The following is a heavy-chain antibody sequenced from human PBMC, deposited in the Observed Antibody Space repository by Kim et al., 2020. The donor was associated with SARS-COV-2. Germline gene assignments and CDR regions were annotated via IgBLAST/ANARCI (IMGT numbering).Heavy chain of an antibody. Sequence: ASVKVSCKASGYTFTGYFIHWVRQAPGQGLEWMGRINPNSGGTRSPQKFQGRVTLTRDTSTSTAYMELTSLRSDDAAVYYCARGGGYMGTWFDPWGQGSL. V-gene: IGHV1-2*06. CDR1: GYTFTGYF. D-gene: IGHD3-10*01. J-gene: IGHJ5*02. CDR3: ARGGGYMGTWFDP. CDR2: INPNSGGT.